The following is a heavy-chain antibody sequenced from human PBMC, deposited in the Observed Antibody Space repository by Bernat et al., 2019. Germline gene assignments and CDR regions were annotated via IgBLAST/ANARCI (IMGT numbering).Heavy chain of an antibody. CDR2: IHYSGTT. V-gene: IGHV4-39*01. J-gene: IGHJ4*02. CDR3: ARTLGVAAATGGY. D-gene: IGHD6-13*01. Sequence: QLQLQESGPGLVKPSETLSLTCSISGGSISSNSYYWGWIRQPPGKGLEWIGSIHYSGTTYYNPSLESRLTISVDTSKNQCSLKLRSVTAADTAVYYCARTLGVAAATGGYWGQGTLVTVSS. CDR1: GGSISSNSYY.